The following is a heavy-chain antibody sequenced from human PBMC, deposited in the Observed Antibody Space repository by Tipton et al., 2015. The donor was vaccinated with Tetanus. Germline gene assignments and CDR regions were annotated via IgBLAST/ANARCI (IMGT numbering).Heavy chain of an antibody. V-gene: IGHV3-7*01. Sequence: SLRLSCAASGFTFSSYWMTWIRQVPGKGLEWVANIKRDGTEKNYVDSVRGRFTISRDNAKNSVYLQMSSLRVDDTAIYYCARDVFPYSSSDWGQGTLVTVSS. CDR3: ARDVFPYSSSD. CDR1: GFTFSSYW. J-gene: IGHJ4*02. CDR2: IKRDGTEK. D-gene: IGHD6-6*01.